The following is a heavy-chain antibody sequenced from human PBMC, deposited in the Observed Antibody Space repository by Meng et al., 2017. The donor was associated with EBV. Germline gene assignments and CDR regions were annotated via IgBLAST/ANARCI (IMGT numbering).Heavy chain of an antibody. CDR3: AHIIAARPFDY. D-gene: IGHD6-6*01. V-gene: IGHV2-5*02. CDR2: IYWDDDK. J-gene: IGHJ4*02. Sequence: QIVLTVSSPTLVNHTHTLTLPCVLSGFAVSRRGVGLGYLLKPPGKALEWLAIIYWDDDKRYSPSLKRRLTITKDTSKNQVVLTMTNMDPVDAATYYCAHIIAARPFDYWGQGTLVTVSS. CDR1: GFAVSRRGVG.